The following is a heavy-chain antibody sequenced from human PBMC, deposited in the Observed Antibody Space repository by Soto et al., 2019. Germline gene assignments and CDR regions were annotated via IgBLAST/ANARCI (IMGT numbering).Heavy chain of an antibody. CDR2: IWTDGSYE. CDR3: ARAGHDSSGYYYGGLDY. V-gene: IGHV3-33*01. D-gene: IGHD3-22*01. CDR1: GFTFSRYG. J-gene: IGHJ4*02. Sequence: QVQLVESGGGVAQPGGSLRLSCAASGFTFSRYGMHWVRRAPGKGLEWVAVIWTDGSYEYYADSVMGRFTISRDNSKNTLYLQMNSLSAEDTAVYYCARAGHDSSGYYYGGLDYWGPGTLVTVSS.